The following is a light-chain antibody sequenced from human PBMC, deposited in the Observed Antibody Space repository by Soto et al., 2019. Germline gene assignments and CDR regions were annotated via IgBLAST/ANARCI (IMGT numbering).Light chain of an antibody. CDR1: QSVSSSF. CDR2: GAS. V-gene: IGKV3-20*01. Sequence: EIVLTQSPGTLSLSPGERATLSCRASQSVSSSFLAWYQQRPGQAPRLLIYGASSRATGIPDRFSGSGSGTDFTLTISRLEPEDFALYYCQHYGAAPITFGQGTRLEIK. CDR3: QHYGAAPIT. J-gene: IGKJ5*01.